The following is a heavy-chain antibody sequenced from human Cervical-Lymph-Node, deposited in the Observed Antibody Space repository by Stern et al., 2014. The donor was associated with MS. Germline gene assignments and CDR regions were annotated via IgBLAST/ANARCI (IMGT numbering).Heavy chain of an antibody. D-gene: IGHD3-16*02. CDR3: AKDISERHYYFDS. V-gene: IGHV3-9*01. J-gene: IGHJ4*02. CDR1: GFTFDDCA. CDR2: ISLNSNNI. Sequence: EVQLVESGGGSVQPGRSLRLSCAASGFTFDDCAMHWVRKAPGKGLEWVSGISLNSNNICYADSVRCRFTISRDNAKNSLYLQMNGLRPEDTALYYCAKDISERHYYFDSWGEGTLVTVSS.